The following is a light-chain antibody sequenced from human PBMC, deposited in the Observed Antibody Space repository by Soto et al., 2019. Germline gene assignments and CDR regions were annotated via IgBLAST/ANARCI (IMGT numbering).Light chain of an antibody. Sequence: AIQLTQSPSSLSTSVGDRVTITCRASQGISSAVAWYQQKPGKPPKLLMYDASSLESGVPPRFSGSGSGTDFTLSISRLQPEDFATYYCQQFNNYPLTFGQGTRLEIK. V-gene: IGKV1D-13*01. CDR1: QGISSA. J-gene: IGKJ5*01. CDR2: DAS. CDR3: QQFNNYPLT.